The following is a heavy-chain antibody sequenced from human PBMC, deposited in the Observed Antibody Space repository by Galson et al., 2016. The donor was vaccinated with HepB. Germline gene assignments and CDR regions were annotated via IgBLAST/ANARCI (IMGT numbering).Heavy chain of an antibody. CDR3: AVLLDPYGSSWYYFNY. CDR1: GGSFSGYY. CDR2: ITHSGST. D-gene: IGHD6-13*01. V-gene: IGHV4-34*01. Sequence: SETLSLTCGVSGGSFSGYYWSWIRQPPGKGLEWIGEITHSGSTNLTPSLKSRVTISVDKSKNQFSLKLTPVTAADTALYYCAVLLDPYGSSWYYFNYWGQGTLVTVSS. J-gene: IGHJ4*02.